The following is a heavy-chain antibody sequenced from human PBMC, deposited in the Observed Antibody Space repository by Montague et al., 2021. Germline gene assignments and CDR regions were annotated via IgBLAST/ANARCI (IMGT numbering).Heavy chain of an antibody. CDR1: GFTFSRYW. V-gene: IGHV3-7*01. CDR2: IGDDGVET. J-gene: IGHJ6*03. CDR3: GVSPRRGGMDV. Sequence: SPRLSCSASGFTFSRYWMSWVRQAPGKGLEWVANIGDDGVETYYVDSVKGRFTVSRDNAKSSQYLQMNSLRAEDTAVYYCGVSPRRGGMDVWGKGTTVTVSS.